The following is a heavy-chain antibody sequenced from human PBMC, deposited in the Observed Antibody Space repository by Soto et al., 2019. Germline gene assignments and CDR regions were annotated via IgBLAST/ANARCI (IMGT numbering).Heavy chain of an antibody. Sequence: SETLSLTCTVSGDSLSSGGHYWRWIRQHPGKGLEWIGHIYDSVNTYYSPSLRSRVTISADMSKNQFSLNLRSVTAADTAVYYCARVDHRGYFAILTDYWGQGTLVTVSS. D-gene: IGHD3-9*01. CDR2: IYDSVNT. CDR3: ARVDHRGYFAILTDY. CDR1: GDSLSSGGHY. V-gene: IGHV4-31*03. J-gene: IGHJ4*02.